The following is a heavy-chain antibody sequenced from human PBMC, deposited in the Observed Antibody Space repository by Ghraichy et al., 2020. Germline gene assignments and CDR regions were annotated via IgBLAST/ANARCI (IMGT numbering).Heavy chain of an antibody. CDR2: ISSSSSYI. CDR1: GFTFSSYS. Sequence: GGSLRLSCAASGFTFSSYSMNWVRQAPGKGLEWVSSISSSSSYIYYADSVKGRFTISRDNAKNSLYLQMNSLRAEDTAVYYCARDGRKVVPDRYWYFDLWGRGTLVTVSS. D-gene: IGHD3-22*01. CDR3: ARDGRKVVPDRYWYFDL. V-gene: IGHV3-21*01. J-gene: IGHJ2*01.